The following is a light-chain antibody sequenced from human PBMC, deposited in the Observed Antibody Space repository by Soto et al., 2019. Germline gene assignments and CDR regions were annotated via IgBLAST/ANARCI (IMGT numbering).Light chain of an antibody. CDR3: QQYNSYSHT. V-gene: IGKV1-5*01. CDR2: DAS. Sequence: DIQMTQSPSTLSASVGDRVTITCRASQSISSWLAWYQQKPGKAPKLLIYDASSLESGVPSRFSGSGSGTEFSLTISSLQPDDFATDYWQQYNSYSHTFGQGTKLEIK. J-gene: IGKJ2*01. CDR1: QSISSW.